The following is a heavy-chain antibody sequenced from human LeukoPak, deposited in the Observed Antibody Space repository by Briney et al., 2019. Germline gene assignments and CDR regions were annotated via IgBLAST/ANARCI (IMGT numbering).Heavy chain of an antibody. CDR2: IIPIFGTA. CDR1: GGTFSSYA. Sequence: SVKVSCKASGGTFSSYAISWVRQAPGQGLEWMGGIIPIFGTANYAQKFQGRVTITADESTSTAYMELSSLRSEDTAVYYCARDGAYSGSPGYYFDYWGQGTLVTVSS. J-gene: IGHJ4*02. V-gene: IGHV1-69*13. CDR3: ARDGAYSGSPGYYFDY. D-gene: IGHD1-26*01.